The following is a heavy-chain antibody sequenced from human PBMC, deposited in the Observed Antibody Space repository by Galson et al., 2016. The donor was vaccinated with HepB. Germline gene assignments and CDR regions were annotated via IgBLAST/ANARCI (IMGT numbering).Heavy chain of an antibody. CDR1: GYSFNDHG. CDR2: ISAANDYT. Sequence: SVKVSCKASGYSFNDHGIHWLRQAPGQRHEWMGWISAANDYTKFSQQFQGRLSITRDTPATTVYMELTSLRPEDTAVYYCARDREAYYDIMTEHNWFDPWGQGTQVSVSS. D-gene: IGHD3-9*01. V-gene: IGHV1-3*01. J-gene: IGHJ5*02. CDR3: ARDREAYYDIMTEHNWFDP.